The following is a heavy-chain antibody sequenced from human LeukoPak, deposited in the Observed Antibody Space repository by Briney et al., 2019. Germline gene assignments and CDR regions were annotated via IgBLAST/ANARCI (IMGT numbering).Heavy chain of an antibody. CDR2: IRYDGSNK. CDR3: AKSVFYSNYDYYYYMDV. V-gene: IGHV3-30*02. CDR1: GFTFSSYG. J-gene: IGHJ6*03. Sequence: GGSLRLSCAASGFTFSSYGMHWVRQAPGKGLEWVAFIRYDGSNKYFADSVKGRFTISRDNSKNTLYLQMNSLRAEDTAVYYCAKSVFYSNYDYYYYMDVWGKGTTVTVSS. D-gene: IGHD4-11*01.